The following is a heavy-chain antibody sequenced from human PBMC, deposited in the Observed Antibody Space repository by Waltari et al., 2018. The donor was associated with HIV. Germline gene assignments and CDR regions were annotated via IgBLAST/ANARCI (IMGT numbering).Heavy chain of an antibody. CDR1: GFTFTNYV. CDR2: SSADDGNI. CDR3: VRGGGTWLYDMYYYQGMDV. Sequence: VQLVQPGPEMKKLGASVKISCRASGFTFTNYVISWVRRAPGRGLEWMGWSSADDGNINKAQKFKDRVTLTTEAPTNTAYLELRSLSLDDTALYHCVRGGGTWLYDMYYYQGMDVWGQGTTVTVSS. D-gene: IGHD3-10*01. J-gene: IGHJ6*01. V-gene: IGHV1-18*04.